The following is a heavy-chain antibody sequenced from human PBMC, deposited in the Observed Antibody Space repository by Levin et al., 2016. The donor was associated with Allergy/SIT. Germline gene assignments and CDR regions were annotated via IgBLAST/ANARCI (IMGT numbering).Heavy chain of an antibody. CDR2: VYYSGGT. CDR1: GGSIRSFY. Sequence: SETLSLTCTVSGGSIRSFYWSWIRQPPGKGLEWIGCVYYSGGTNYNPSLRSRVTLSVDTSKSQFSLKLNSVTAADTAVYYCARTEYCGSGAYWGQGTLVTVSS. V-gene: IGHV4-59*01. D-gene: IGHD3-10*01. J-gene: IGHJ4*02. CDR3: ARTEYCGSGAY.